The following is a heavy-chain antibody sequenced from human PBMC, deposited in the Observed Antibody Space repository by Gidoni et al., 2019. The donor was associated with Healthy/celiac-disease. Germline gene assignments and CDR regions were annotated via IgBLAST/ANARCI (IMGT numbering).Heavy chain of an antibody. Sequence: QVQLQQWGAGLLQPSETLSLTCAVYGGSFSGYYWSWIRQPPGKGLEWIGEINHSGSTNYNPSLKSRVTISVDTSKNQFSLKLSSVTAADTAVYYCARGGGIVVVPALWFDPWGQGTLVTVSS. CDR3: ARGGGIVVVPALWFDP. V-gene: IGHV4-34*01. CDR1: GGSFSGYY. CDR2: INHSGST. D-gene: IGHD2-2*01. J-gene: IGHJ5*02.